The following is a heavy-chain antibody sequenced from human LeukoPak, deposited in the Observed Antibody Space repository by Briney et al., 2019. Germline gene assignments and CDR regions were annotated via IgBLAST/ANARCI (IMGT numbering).Heavy chain of an antibody. Sequence: ASVKVSCKASGYTFTGYYMHWVRQAPGQGLEWMGWINPNSGGTNYAQKFQGRVTMTRDTSISTAYMELSRLRSDDTAVYYCARERGDYGDPNWFDPWGQGTLVTVSS. J-gene: IGHJ5*02. CDR3: ARERGDYGDPNWFDP. D-gene: IGHD4-17*01. V-gene: IGHV1-2*02. CDR1: GYTFTGYY. CDR2: INPNSGGT.